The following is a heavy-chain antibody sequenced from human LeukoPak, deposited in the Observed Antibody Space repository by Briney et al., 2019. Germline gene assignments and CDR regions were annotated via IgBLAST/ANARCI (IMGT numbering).Heavy chain of an antibody. CDR2: ISGSGDST. V-gene: IGHV3-23*01. J-gene: IGHJ4*02. CDR1: GFTFSTYA. D-gene: IGHD1-26*01. Sequence: GGSLRLSCAASGFTFSTYAMSWVRQAPGSGLEWVSGISGSGDSTYYADSVKGRFTISRDNSWNTLFLQMNSLRAEDTAVYYCASVRSYYYFDYWGQGTLVTVSS. CDR3: ASVRSYYYFDY.